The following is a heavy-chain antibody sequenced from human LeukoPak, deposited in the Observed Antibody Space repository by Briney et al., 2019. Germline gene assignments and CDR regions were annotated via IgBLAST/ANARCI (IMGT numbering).Heavy chain of an antibody. CDR3: ARDHSWGPDY. CDR2: IHPGRGDT. V-gene: IGHV1-2*02. CDR1: GYTFTDHY. D-gene: IGHD7-27*01. Sequence: ATVKVSCKALGYTFTDHYFHWLREAPGQGSEWMGWIHPGRGDTNIAQKFQGRVSLTRDMSHSTPYRELRRLTSDDTAVYYCARDHSWGPDYWGQGTLV. J-gene: IGHJ4*02.